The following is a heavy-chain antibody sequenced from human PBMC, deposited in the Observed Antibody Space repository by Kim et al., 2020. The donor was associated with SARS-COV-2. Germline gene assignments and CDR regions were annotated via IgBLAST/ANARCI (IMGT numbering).Heavy chain of an antibody. V-gene: IGHV4-39*01. D-gene: IGHD3-22*01. J-gene: IGHJ3*02. Sequence: SETLSLTCTVSGGSISSSSYYWGWIRQPPGKGLEWIGSIYYSGSTYYNPSLKSRVTISVDTSKNQFSLKLSSVTAADTAVYYCARRDTMIVVVWDDAFDIWGQGTMVTVSS. CDR1: GGSISSSSYY. CDR3: ARRDTMIVVVWDDAFDI. CDR2: IYYSGST.